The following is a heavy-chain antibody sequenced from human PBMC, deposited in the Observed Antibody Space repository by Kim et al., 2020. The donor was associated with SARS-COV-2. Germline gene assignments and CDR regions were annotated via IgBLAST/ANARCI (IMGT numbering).Heavy chain of an antibody. CDR3: ARDRGWDYDILTGFFRSYIFDY. J-gene: IGHJ4*02. V-gene: IGHV1-2*02. CDR1: GYTFTGYY. CDR2: INPNSGGT. Sequence: ASVKVSCKASGYTFTGYYMHWVRQAPGQGLEWMGWINPNSGGTNYAQKFQGRVTMTRDTSISTAYMELSRLRSDDTAVYYCARDRGWDYDILTGFFRSYIFDYWGQGTLVTVSS. D-gene: IGHD3-9*01.